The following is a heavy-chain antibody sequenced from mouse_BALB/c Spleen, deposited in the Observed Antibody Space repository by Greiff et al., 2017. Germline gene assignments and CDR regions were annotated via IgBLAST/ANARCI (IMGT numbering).Heavy chain of an antibody. V-gene: IGHV1S56*01. Sequence: VQLHQSGPELVKPGASVKISCKASGYSFTGYFMNWVKQRPGQGLEWIGWIYPGDGSTKYNEKFKGKATLTADKSSSTAYMQLSSLTSENSAVYFCARSAYFDYWGQGTTLTVSS. CDR3: ARSAYFDY. CDR2: IYPGDGST. CDR1: GYSFTGYF. J-gene: IGHJ2*01.